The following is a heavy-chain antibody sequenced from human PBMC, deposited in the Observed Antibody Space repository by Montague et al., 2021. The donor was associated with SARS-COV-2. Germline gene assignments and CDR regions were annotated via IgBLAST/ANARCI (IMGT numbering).Heavy chain of an antibody. CDR3: ARGYDSSGYQY. Sequence: SLRLSCAASGFTFSTFWMTWVRQVPGKGLEWVANIKQDGSEKYYVDSVKGRFTNSRDNAKNSLYLQLDSLRAEDTAVYYCARGYDSSGYQYWGQGTLVTVSS. CDR1: GFTFSTFW. CDR2: IKQDGSEK. V-gene: IGHV3-7*05. J-gene: IGHJ4*02. D-gene: IGHD3-22*01.